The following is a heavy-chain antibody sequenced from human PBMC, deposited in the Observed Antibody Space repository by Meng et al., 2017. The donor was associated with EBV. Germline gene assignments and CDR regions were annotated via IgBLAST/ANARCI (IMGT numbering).Heavy chain of an antibody. CDR1: GFSLSTSGVG. V-gene: IGHV2-5*02. D-gene: IGHD6-13*01. J-gene: IGHJ5*02. CDR3: AHRRDEYSSSWYGWFDP. CDR2: IYWDDDK. Sequence: ITLKGSRSTLANPTQTLTLTCTFSGFSLSTSGVGVGWIRQPPGKALEWLALIYWDDDKRYSPSLKSRLTITKDTSKNQVVLTMTNMDPVDTATYYCAHRRDEYSSSWYGWFDPWGQGTLVTVSS.